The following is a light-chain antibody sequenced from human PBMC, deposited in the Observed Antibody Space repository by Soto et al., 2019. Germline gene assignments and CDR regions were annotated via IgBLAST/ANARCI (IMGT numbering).Light chain of an antibody. CDR1: SGSIASNY. V-gene: IGLV6-57*04. Sequence: NFMLTQPHSVSESPGKTVTISCTRSSGSIASNYVQWHQQRPGSAPTTVISEDNQRPSGVPDRFSGSIDSSSNSASLTLSGLKTEDEADYHWQSYGSSNVVFGGGTQLTVL. J-gene: IGLJ3*02. CDR3: QSYGSSNVV. CDR2: EDN.